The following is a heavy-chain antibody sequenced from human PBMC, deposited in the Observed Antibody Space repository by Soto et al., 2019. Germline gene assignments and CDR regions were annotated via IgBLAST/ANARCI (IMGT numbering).Heavy chain of an antibody. Sequence: GESLKISCKASGYSFSFYWIGWVRQMPGKGLEWMAIMYPDDSDIRYSPSFEAHVTISADKSTSTAFLQWSSLKAPDTAMYYCATAYVYDFENSNYYRDAFDIWGQGILVTVSS. CDR3: ATAYVYDFENSNYYRDAFDI. D-gene: IGHD3-22*01. V-gene: IGHV5-51*01. CDR2: MYPDDSDI. J-gene: IGHJ3*02. CDR1: GYSFSFYW.